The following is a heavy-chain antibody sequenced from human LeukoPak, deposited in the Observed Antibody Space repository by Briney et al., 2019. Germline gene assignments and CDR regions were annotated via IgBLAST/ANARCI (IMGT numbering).Heavy chain of an antibody. CDR3: ARLPYSSGWYVY. V-gene: IGHV3-21*01. J-gene: IGHJ4*02. Sequence: GGSLRLSCAASGFTFSSYSMNWVRQAPGKGLEWVSSISSSSSYIYYADSVKSRFTISRDNAKNSLYLQMNSLRAEDTAVYYCARLPYSSGWYVYWGQGILVTVSS. CDR1: GFTFSSYS. D-gene: IGHD6-19*01. CDR2: ISSSSSYI.